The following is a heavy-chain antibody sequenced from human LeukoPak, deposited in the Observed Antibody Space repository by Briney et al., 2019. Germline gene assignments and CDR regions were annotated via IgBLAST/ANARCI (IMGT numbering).Heavy chain of an antibody. CDR1: GGSISSSSYY. D-gene: IGHD6-13*01. V-gene: IGHV4-39*07. CDR3: ASMKYSSSWFWFDY. CDR2: IYYSGST. Sequence: SETLSLTCTVSGGSISSSSYYWGWIRQPPGTGLEWIGSIYYSGSTYYNPSLKSRVTISVDTSKNQFSLKLSSVTAADTAVYYCASMKYSSSWFWFDYWGQGTLVTVSS. J-gene: IGHJ4*02.